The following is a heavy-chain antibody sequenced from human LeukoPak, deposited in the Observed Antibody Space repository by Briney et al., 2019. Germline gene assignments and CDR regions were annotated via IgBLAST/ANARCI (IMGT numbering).Heavy chain of an antibody. Sequence: GGSLRLSCAASGFSFSSYAMHWVRQAPGKGLEWVAVISYDGSNKYYADSVKGRFTISRDNSKNTLYLQMNSLRAEDTAVYYCARDRDSSGWHASHPFDYWGQGTLVTVSS. CDR3: ARDRDSSGWHASHPFDY. CDR2: ISYDGSNK. CDR1: GFSFSSYA. V-gene: IGHV3-30*19. J-gene: IGHJ4*02. D-gene: IGHD6-19*01.